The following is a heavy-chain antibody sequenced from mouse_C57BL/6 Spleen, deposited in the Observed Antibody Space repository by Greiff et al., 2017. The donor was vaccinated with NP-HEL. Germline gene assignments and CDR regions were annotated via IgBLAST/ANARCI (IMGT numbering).Heavy chain of an antibody. V-gene: IGHV10-1*01. Sequence: EVKLVESGGGLVQPKGSLKLSCAASGFSFNTYAMNWVRQAPGKGLEWVARVRSKSNNYATYYADSVKDRFTISRDDSESMLYLQMNNLKTEDTAMYYCVSGGYDYDAWFAYWGQGTLVTVSA. CDR3: VSGGYDYDAWFAY. CDR1: GFSFNTYA. CDR2: VRSKSNNYAT. D-gene: IGHD2-4*01. J-gene: IGHJ3*01.